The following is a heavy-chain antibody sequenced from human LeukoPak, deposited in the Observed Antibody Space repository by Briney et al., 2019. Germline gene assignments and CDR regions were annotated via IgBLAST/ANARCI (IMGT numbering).Heavy chain of an antibody. CDR3: ARERLVVDYYYGMDV. CDR2: INPNSGGT. CDR1: GYTFTGYY. J-gene: IGHJ6*02. Sequence: ASVKVSCKASGYTFTGYYMHWVRQAPGQGLEWMGWINPNSGGTNYAQKFQGWVTMTGDTSISTAYMELSRLRSDDTAVYYCARERLVVDYYYGMDVWGQGTTVTVSS. D-gene: IGHD2-15*01. V-gene: IGHV1-2*04.